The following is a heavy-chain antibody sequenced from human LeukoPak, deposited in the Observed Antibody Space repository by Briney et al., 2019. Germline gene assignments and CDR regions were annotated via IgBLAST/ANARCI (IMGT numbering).Heavy chain of an antibody. D-gene: IGHD3-10*01. CDR1: GYTFTSYG. Sequence: ASVKVSCKASGYTFTSYGISWVRQAPGQGLEWMGWISAYNGNTNYAQKLQGRVTMTTDTSTSTAYTELRSLRSDDTAVYYCAGDRLSSSGLWFADYWGQGTLVTVSS. J-gene: IGHJ4*02. CDR2: ISAYNGNT. V-gene: IGHV1-18*01. CDR3: AGDRLSSSGLWFADY.